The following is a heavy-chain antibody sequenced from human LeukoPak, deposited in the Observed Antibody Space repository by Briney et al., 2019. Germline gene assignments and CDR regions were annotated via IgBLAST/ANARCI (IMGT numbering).Heavy chain of an antibody. CDR3: ARHSSGWYIDY. Sequence: SETLSLTCTVSGGSISSGSYYWSWIRQPAGKGLEWIGRIYTSGSTNYNPSLKSRVTISVDTSKNQFSLKLSSVTAADTAVYYCARHSSGWYIDYWGQGTLVTVSS. D-gene: IGHD6-19*01. CDR2: IYTSGST. V-gene: IGHV4-61*02. CDR1: GGSISSGSYY. J-gene: IGHJ4*02.